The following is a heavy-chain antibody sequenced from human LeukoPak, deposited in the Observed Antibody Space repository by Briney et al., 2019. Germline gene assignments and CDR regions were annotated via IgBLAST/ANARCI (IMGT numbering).Heavy chain of an antibody. CDR2: IKSKTDGGTT. J-gene: IGHJ3*02. V-gene: IGHV3-15*01. CDR1: GFTFSNAW. Sequence: GGSLRLSCAASGFTFSNAWMSWVRQAPGKGLEWDGRIKSKTDGGTTDYAAPVKGRFTISRDDSKNTLYLQMNSLKTEDTAVYYCTTTISSGSYYSDAFDIWGQGTMVTVSS. D-gene: IGHD1-26*01. CDR3: TTTISSGSYYSDAFDI.